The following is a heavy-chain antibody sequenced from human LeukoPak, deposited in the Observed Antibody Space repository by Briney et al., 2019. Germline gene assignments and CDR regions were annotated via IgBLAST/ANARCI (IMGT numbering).Heavy chain of an antibody. J-gene: IGHJ4*02. CDR3: ARDNPVPV. CDR2: IYYSGNT. D-gene: IGHD6-6*01. Sequence: PSETLSLTCTVSGGSLRGSFWSWIRQPPGKGLEWIGYIYYSGNTNYNPSLKSRVTISVDTSKNQFSLNPSSMTAADTAVYYCARDNPVPVWGQGTLVTVSS. V-gene: IGHV4-59*01. CDR1: GGSLRGSF.